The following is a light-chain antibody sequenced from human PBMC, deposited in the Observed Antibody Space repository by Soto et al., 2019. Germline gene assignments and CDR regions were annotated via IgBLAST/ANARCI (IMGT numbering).Light chain of an antibody. V-gene: IGLV1-44*01. CDR3: AAWDDSLIGYV. CDR1: SSNIGSNT. J-gene: IGLJ1*01. CDR2: NNN. Sequence: QSVLTQPPSTSGTPGQRVTISCSGSSSNIGSNTVSWCQQLPGTAPKPLIYNNNQRPSGVPDRFSGSKSGTSASLAISGLQSEDEADYYCAAWDDSLIGYVFRNGTKATVL.